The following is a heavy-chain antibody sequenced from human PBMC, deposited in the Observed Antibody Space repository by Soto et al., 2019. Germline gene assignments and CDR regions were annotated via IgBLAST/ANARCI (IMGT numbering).Heavy chain of an antibody. V-gene: IGHV4-31*03. J-gene: IGHJ6*02. D-gene: IGHD5-12*01. CDR3: ARDSPRGYGMDV. Sequence: QVQLQESGPGLVKPSQTLSLTCTVSGGSISSGGYYWSWIRQHPGKGLEWIGYIYYSGSTYYNPSLKSRVTISVDPSKNQFSLKLSSVTAADTAVYYCARDSPRGYGMDVWGQGTTVTVSS. CDR1: GGSISSGGYY. CDR2: IYYSGST.